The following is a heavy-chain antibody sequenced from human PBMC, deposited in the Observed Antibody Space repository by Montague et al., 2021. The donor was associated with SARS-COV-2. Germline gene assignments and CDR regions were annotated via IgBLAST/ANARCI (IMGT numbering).Heavy chain of an antibody. V-gene: IGHV3-30*18. CDR2: ISYDGSNK. J-gene: IGHJ4*02. CDR1: GFTFSSYG. Sequence: SLRLSCAASGFTFSSYGMHWVRQAPGKGLEWVAVISYDGSNKYYADSVKGRFTISRDNSKNTLYPQMNSLRAEDTAVYYCAKEPLYSSGWTLDYWGQGTLVTVSS. CDR3: AKEPLYSSGWTLDY. D-gene: IGHD6-19*01.